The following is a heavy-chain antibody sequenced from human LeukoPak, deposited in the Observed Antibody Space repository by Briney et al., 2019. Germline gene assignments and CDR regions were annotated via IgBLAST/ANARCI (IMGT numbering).Heavy chain of an antibody. Sequence: SETLSLTCTVSGGSISSDSYYWAWIRQPPGKGLEWIASIYYSESTYYNPSLKSRVTISVDTSRNQFSLKLSSVTAADTAVYYCASLAVAGLSEGYWGQGTLVIVSS. CDR2: IYYSEST. CDR1: GGSISSDSYY. D-gene: IGHD6-19*01. CDR3: ASLAVAGLSEGY. J-gene: IGHJ4*02. V-gene: IGHV4-39*01.